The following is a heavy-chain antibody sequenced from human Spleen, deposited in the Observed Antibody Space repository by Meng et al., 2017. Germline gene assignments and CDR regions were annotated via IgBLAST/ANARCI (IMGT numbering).Heavy chain of an antibody. CDR3: ARRRLYDFWSGSTPFDY. Sequence: QVKLQQLGAGLLKPSETLSLTCGVYGGSFSDYSWSWIRQPPGKGLEWIGEINHSGATNYNPSLKSRVTMSVDTSKNQFSLKLNSVTAADTAIYYCARRRLYDFWSGSTPFDYWGQGTLVTVSS. D-gene: IGHD3-3*01. J-gene: IGHJ4*02. CDR2: INHSGAT. CDR1: GGSFSDYS. V-gene: IGHV4-34*01.